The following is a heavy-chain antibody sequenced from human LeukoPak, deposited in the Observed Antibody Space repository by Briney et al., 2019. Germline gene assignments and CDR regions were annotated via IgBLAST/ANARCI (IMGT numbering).Heavy chain of an antibody. D-gene: IGHD3-10*01. CDR1: GGSISSSSYY. J-gene: IGHJ5*02. Sequence: SETLSLTCTVSGGSISSSSYYWGWIRQPPGKGLEWIGSIYYSGSTYYNPSLKSRVTISVDTSKNQFSLKLSSVTAAYTAVYYCARVWALGHGSGRPLFDPWGQGTLVTVSS. CDR2: IYYSGST. CDR3: ARVWALGHGSGRPLFDP. V-gene: IGHV4-39*07.